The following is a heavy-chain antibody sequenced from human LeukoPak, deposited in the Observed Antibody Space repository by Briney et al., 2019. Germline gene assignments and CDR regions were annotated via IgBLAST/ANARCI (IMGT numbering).Heavy chain of an antibody. Sequence: PGRSLRLSCAASGFTFSSYTMHWVRQAPGKGLEWVAVISYEGSNENYADSVKGRFTISRDNSKNTLYLQLNSLRAEDTAVYYCARDLGMATIDWGQGTLVTVSS. CDR2: ISYEGSNE. J-gene: IGHJ4*02. CDR1: GFTFSSYT. CDR3: ARDLGMATID. V-gene: IGHV3-30-3*01. D-gene: IGHD5-24*01.